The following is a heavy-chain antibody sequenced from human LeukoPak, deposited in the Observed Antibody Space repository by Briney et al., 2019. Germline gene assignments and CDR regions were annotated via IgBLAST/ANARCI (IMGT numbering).Heavy chain of an antibody. CDR1: GGTFSSYA. CDR2: INPNSGGT. D-gene: IGHD3-22*01. Sequence: ASVKVSCKASGGTFSSYAISWVRQAPGQGLEWVGWINPNSGGTNYAQKFQGRVTMTRDTSISTAYMELSRLRSDDTAVYYCARGPFVYYDSSGYYFVDKDHFDYWGQGTLVTVSS. CDR3: ARGPFVYYDSSGYYFVDKDHFDY. J-gene: IGHJ4*02. V-gene: IGHV1-2*02.